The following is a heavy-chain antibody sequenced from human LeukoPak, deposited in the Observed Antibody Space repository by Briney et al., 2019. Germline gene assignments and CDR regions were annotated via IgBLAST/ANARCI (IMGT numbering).Heavy chain of an antibody. D-gene: IGHD1-1*01. Sequence: GGSLRLSCAASGFTFSTHSMNWVRQAPGKGLEWVSSISRGGGDKFYAVSVKHRFTISRDNAKNSLYLQMNSLRAEDTAIYYCTREVYTANSDLDYWGQGTPVTVSS. J-gene: IGHJ4*02. CDR1: GFTFSTHS. V-gene: IGHV3-21*01. CDR2: ISRGGGDK. CDR3: TREVYTANSDLDY.